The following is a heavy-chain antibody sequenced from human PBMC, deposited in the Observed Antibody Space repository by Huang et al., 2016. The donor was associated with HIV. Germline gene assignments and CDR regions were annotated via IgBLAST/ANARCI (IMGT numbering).Heavy chain of an antibody. J-gene: IGHJ4*02. Sequence: QVQLVQSGAEVKKPGASVKVSCKASGYSFTTYALQWVRQAPGHRLEWMGWINPGNGNTNYSQKFQGRVTSTRDTAASTVYMEVSSLTFEDTAVYYCAREFVIFGAPLWPAYWGQGTLISVSS. CDR2: INPGNGNT. D-gene: IGHD2-21*01. CDR3: AREFVIFGAPLWPAY. V-gene: IGHV1-3*01. CDR1: GYSFTTYA.